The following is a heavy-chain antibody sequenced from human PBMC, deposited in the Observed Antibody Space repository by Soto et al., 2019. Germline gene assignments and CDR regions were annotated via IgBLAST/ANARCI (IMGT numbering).Heavy chain of an antibody. CDR1: GGSISSYY. J-gene: IGHJ4*02. CDR3: ARRYGTLFDY. V-gene: IGHV4-59*08. Sequence: QVQLQESGPGLVKPSETLSLTCTVSGGSISSYYWSWLRQPPGKGLEWLGYIYYSGSTNYNPSLKSRVTISVDTSKNQFSLKLSSVTAADTAVYYCARRYGTLFDYWGQGTLVTVSS. CDR2: IYYSGST. D-gene: IGHD4-17*01.